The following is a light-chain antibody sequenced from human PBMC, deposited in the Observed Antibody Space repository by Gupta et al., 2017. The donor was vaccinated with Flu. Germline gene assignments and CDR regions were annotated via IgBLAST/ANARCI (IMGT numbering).Light chain of an antibody. Sequence: GDRVTMTCRASHDISVWLAWYQQQPGKAPKLLIYPASSLQSGVPSRFSGSGSGTDFTPTINGLQPEDFGTFYCQQAHSFPLTFGGGTKVEIK. J-gene: IGKJ4*01. CDR3: QQAHSFPLT. V-gene: IGKV1D-12*01. CDR1: HDISVW. CDR2: PAS.